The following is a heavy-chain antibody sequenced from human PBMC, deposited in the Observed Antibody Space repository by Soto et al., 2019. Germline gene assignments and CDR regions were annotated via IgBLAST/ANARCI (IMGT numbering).Heavy chain of an antibody. J-gene: IGHJ5*02. CDR2: MYFGGSF. V-gene: IGHV4-59*02. Sequence: QMQLQASGPGLVKPSETLSLTCNVSGASVSHGYWSWIRQPPGKGLEWIGFMYFGGSFNYNPSLTSRATISVETSKNQFSMKLTSVSASDTAVYYGARSYYDSTGFAVDPWGQGTLGTVSS. CDR3: ARSYYDSTGFAVDP. CDR1: GASVSHGY. D-gene: IGHD3-22*01.